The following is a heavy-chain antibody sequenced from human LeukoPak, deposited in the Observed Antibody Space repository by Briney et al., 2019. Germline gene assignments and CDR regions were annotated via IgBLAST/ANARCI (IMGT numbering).Heavy chain of an antibody. Sequence: GASVKVSCKASGYTFTGYYMHWVRQAPGQGLEWMGWINPSSGGTNYAQKFHGRVTMTRDTSISTAYMELGRLRSDDTAVYYCARIDYYDSSGYYPDFDYWGQGTLVTVSS. CDR1: GYTFTGYY. J-gene: IGHJ4*02. CDR2: INPSSGGT. D-gene: IGHD3-22*01. V-gene: IGHV1-2*02. CDR3: ARIDYYDSSGYYPDFDY.